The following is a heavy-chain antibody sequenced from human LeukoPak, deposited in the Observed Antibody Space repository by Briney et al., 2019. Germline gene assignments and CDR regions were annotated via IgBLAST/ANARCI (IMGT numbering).Heavy chain of an antibody. V-gene: IGHV1-2*06. CDR2: INPNSGGT. CDR1: GYTFTGYY. CDR3: ASLYEGVVVVGL. D-gene: IGHD2-15*01. Sequence: GASVKVSCXASGYTFTGYYMHWVRQAPGQGLAWMGRINPNSGGTNYAQKFQGRVTMTRDTSISTAYMELSRLRSDDTAVYYCASLYEGVVVVGLWGQGTLVTVSS. J-gene: IGHJ4*02.